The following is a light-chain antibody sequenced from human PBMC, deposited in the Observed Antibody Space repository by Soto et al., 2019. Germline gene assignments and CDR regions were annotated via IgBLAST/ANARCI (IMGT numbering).Light chain of an antibody. J-gene: IGKJ2*02. V-gene: IGKV1-39*01. CDR3: QQSHSTPRT. Sequence: DIQMTQFPSSLSASVGSRVAISCRASQNIDSYLNWFQQKPGKAPKLLMYAASNLLSEVPSRFSGSGSWTEFTLTITSRQPEYFATYNCQQSHSTPRTFGQGTKLDI. CDR1: QNIDSY. CDR2: AAS.